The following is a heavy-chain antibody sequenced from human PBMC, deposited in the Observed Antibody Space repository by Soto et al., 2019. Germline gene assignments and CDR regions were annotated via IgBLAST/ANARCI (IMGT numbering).Heavy chain of an antibody. D-gene: IGHD2-2*01. Sequence: GASVKVSCKASGVTFSSYAISWVRQAPGQGLEWMGGIIPIFGTANYAQKFQGRVTITADKSTSTAYMELSSLRSEDTAVYYCARATSPERFDPWGQGTLVTVSS. CDR2: IIPIFGTA. J-gene: IGHJ5*02. CDR3: ARATSPERFDP. V-gene: IGHV1-69*06. CDR1: GVTFSSYA.